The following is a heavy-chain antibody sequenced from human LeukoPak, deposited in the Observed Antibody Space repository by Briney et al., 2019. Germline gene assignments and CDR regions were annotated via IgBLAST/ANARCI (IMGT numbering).Heavy chain of an antibody. CDR2: INPNSGGT. Sequence: ASVKVSCKASGYTFTGYYMHWVRQAPGKGLEWLGWINPNSGGTNYAQKFQGRVTMTRDTSISTAYMELSRLRSDDTAVYYCARDYYDSSGYYSGDYWGQGTLVTVSS. CDR1: GYTFTGYY. J-gene: IGHJ4*02. CDR3: ARDYYDSSGYYSGDY. D-gene: IGHD3-22*01. V-gene: IGHV1-2*02.